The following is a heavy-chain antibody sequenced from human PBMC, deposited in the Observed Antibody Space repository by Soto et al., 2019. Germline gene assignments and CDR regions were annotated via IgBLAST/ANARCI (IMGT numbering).Heavy chain of an antibody. Sequence: GGSLRVSCAASGFTFSSYAMSWVRQAPGKGLEWVSAISGSGGSTYYADSVKGRFTISRDNSKNTLYLQMNSLRAEDTAVYYCAKYRFLGYCSGGSCVGFDYWGQGTLVTVSS. D-gene: IGHD2-15*01. V-gene: IGHV3-23*01. CDR2: ISGSGGST. J-gene: IGHJ4*02. CDR3: AKYRFLGYCSGGSCVGFDY. CDR1: GFTFSSYA.